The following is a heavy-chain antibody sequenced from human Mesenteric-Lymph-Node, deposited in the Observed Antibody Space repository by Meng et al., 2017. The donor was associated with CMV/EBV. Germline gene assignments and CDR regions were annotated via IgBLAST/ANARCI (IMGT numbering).Heavy chain of an antibody. CDR1: GFTFGDYA. J-gene: IGHJ4*02. D-gene: IGHD2-21*02. CDR3: TGGDPQYYFDY. CDR2: IRSKAYGGTK. Sequence: GGSLRLSCTASGFTFGDYAMSWVRQAPGKGLEWVGFIRSKAYGGTKEYAASVKGSFTISRDDSKSIPSVQMNSWKTEDTALYYCTGGDPQYYFDYWGQGTLVTVSS. V-gene: IGHV3-49*04.